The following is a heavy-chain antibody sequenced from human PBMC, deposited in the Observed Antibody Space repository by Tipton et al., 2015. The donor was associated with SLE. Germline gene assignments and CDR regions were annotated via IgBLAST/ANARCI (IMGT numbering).Heavy chain of an antibody. CDR1: GFTLSSYA. Sequence: SLRLSCAASGFTLSSYAMSWVRQTPGRGLEWVSAISGSGGSTYYADSVKGRFTIPRDNSKNTLYLQMNSLRAEDTAVYYCARRRELLRNYFDSWGQGTMVTVSS. D-gene: IGHD1-26*01. CDR2: ISGSGGST. CDR3: ARRRELLRNYFDS. J-gene: IGHJ4*02. V-gene: IGHV3-23*01.